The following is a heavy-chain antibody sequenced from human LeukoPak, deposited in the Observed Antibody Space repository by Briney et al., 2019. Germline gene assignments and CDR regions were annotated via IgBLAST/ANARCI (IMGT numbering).Heavy chain of an antibody. V-gene: IGHV4-39*01. CDR3: VRHGGGYCSGGSCYVDY. Sequence: PSETLSLTCTVSGGSISSSSYYWGWIRQPPGKGLEWIGSIYYSGSTNYNPSLKSQVTISVDTSKNQFSLKVTSVTAADTAVYYCVRHGGGYCSGGSCYVDYWGQGTLVTVSS. CDR1: GGSISSSSYY. J-gene: IGHJ4*02. CDR2: IYYSGST. D-gene: IGHD2-15*01.